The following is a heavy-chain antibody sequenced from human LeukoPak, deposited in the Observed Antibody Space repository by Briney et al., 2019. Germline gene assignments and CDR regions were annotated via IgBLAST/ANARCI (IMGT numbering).Heavy chain of an antibody. CDR3: ARGYSSSWYYFDY. CDR1: GGSISSGGYY. V-gene: IGHV3-11*01. D-gene: IGHD6-13*01. J-gene: IGHJ4*02. CDR2: ISSSGSTI. Sequence: LSLTCTVSGGSISSGGYYWSWIRQAPGKGLEWVSYISSSGSTIYYADSVKGRFTISRDNAKNSLYLQMNSLRAEDTAVYYCARGYSSSWYYFDYWGQGTLVTVSS.